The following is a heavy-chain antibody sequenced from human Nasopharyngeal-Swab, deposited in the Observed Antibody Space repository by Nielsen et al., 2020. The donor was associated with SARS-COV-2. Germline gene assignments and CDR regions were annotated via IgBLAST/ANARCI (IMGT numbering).Heavy chain of an antibody. D-gene: IGHD1-26*01. J-gene: IGHJ3*02. CDR1: GFTFSGSA. CDR2: IRDKANSYAT. Sequence: GESLKISCAASGFTFSGSAMHWVRQASGKGLEWVGRIRDKANSYATAYAASVKGRFTISRDDSKNTAYLQMTSLKTEDTALYYCARVNPVSGSYYDAIDIWGQGAMVTVSS. CDR3: ARVNPVSGSYYDAIDI. V-gene: IGHV3-73*01.